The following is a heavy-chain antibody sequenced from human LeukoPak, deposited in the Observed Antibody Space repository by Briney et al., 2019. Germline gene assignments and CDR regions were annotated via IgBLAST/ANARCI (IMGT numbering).Heavy chain of an antibody. Sequence: SQTLSLTCAISGDSFSSNSAAWNWLRQSPSRGLEWLGRTYYRSKWYNDYAVSVKSRITINPDTSKNQFSLQLNSVTPEDTAVYYCAKSKGGAAGIIWFDPWGQGTLVTVSS. CDR2: TYYRSKWYN. CDR3: AKSKGGAAGIIWFDP. V-gene: IGHV6-1*01. J-gene: IGHJ5*02. D-gene: IGHD6-13*01. CDR1: GDSFSSNSAA.